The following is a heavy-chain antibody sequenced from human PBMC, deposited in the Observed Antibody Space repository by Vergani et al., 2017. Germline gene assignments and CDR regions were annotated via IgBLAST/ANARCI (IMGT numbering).Heavy chain of an antibody. D-gene: IGHD7-27*01. Sequence: QVTLKESGPALVKPTQTLTLTCTFSGFSLSTSGMRVSWIRQPPGKALEWLARIDWDDDKFYSTSLKTRLTISKDTSKNQVVLTMTNMDPVDTATYYCARSSNWGSTGFDYWGQGALVTVSS. V-gene: IGHV2-70*04. CDR3: ARSSNWGSTGFDY. CDR1: GFSLSTSGMR. J-gene: IGHJ4*02. CDR2: IDWDDDK.